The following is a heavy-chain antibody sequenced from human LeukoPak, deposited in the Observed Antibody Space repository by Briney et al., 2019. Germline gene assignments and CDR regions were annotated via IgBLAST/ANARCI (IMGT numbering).Heavy chain of an antibody. J-gene: IGHJ4*02. CDR3: ARDLEWEPSYYFDY. V-gene: IGHV1-2*02. D-gene: IGHD1-26*01. Sequence: ASVKVSCKASGYTFTGYYMHWVRQAPGQGLEWMGWINPNSGGTNYAQKFQGRVTMTRDTSISTAYMELSRLRSDDTAVYYRARDLEWEPSYYFDYWGQGTLVTVSS. CDR2: INPNSGGT. CDR1: GYTFTGYY.